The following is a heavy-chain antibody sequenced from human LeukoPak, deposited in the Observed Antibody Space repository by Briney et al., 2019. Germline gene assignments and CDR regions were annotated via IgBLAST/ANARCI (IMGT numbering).Heavy chain of an antibody. J-gene: IGHJ4*02. V-gene: IGHV3-7*04. CDR1: GFTFSSYA. Sequence: PGGSLRLSCAASGFTFSSYAMHWVRQAPGKGLEWVANIKQDGSEKYYGGSVKGRFTISRDNAKNALYLQLNSLRVEDTAVYFCAGGFGFIESWDQGTLVTVSS. CDR2: IKQDGSEK. CDR3: AGGFGFIES. D-gene: IGHD3-16*01.